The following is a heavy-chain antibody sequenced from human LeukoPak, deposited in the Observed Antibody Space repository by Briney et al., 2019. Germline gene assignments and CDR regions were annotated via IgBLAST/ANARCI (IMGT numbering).Heavy chain of an antibody. V-gene: IGHV3-7*01. CDR2: LKPDGSEK. CDR3: ARDKRGYDFPTHYYYYMDV. CDR1: GFTSSSYW. J-gene: IGHJ6*03. Sequence: GGSLRLSCAASGFTSSSYWMSWVRQAPGKGLEWVANLKPDGSEKYFVDSVKGRFTISRDNAQNLLFLQMNSLRDEDTAVYYCARDKRGYDFPTHYYYYMDVWGKGTTVTISS. D-gene: IGHD5-12*01.